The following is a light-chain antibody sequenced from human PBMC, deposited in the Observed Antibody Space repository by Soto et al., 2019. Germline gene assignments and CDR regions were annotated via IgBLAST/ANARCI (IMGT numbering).Light chain of an antibody. Sequence: DIQMTQSPSSLSASVGDRVTITCRASQSISSYLNWYQQKPGKAHKLLIYAAYSLQSGVQSRFSGSGSGTDFTLTISSLQPEDFATYYCKQSYSTPFTFGPGTKVDIK. CDR2: AAY. V-gene: IGKV1-39*01. CDR3: KQSYSTPFT. CDR1: QSISSY. J-gene: IGKJ3*01.